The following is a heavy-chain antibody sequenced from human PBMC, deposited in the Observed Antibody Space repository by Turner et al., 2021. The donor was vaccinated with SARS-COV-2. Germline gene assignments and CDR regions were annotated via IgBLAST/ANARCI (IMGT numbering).Heavy chain of an antibody. CDR3: ARVGSYGRRDVDY. V-gene: IGHV3-53*01. CDR2: IYSGGST. CDR1: GFTVSSNY. D-gene: IGHD5-18*01. Sequence: EVQLVESGGGLIQPGGSLRLSCAASGFTVSSNYMSWVRQAPGKGLEWGSVIYSGGSTYYADSVKGRFTISRDNSKNTLYLQMNSLRAEDTAVYYCARVGSYGRRDVDYWGQGTLVTVSS. J-gene: IGHJ4*02.